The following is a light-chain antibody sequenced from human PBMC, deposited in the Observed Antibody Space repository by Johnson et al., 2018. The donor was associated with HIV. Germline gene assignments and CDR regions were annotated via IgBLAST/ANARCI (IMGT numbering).Light chain of an antibody. J-gene: IGLJ1*01. CDR1: SSNIGNNY. CDR2: ENN. CDR3: GTWNSSLSVQNYV. Sequence: QSVLTQPPSVSAAPGQKVTISCSGISSNIGNNYVSWYQQLPGTAPKLLIYENNKRPSGIPDRFSGSKFGTSATLGITGLQTGDEADYYCGTWNSSLSVQNYVVGTVTKVTVV. V-gene: IGLV1-51*02.